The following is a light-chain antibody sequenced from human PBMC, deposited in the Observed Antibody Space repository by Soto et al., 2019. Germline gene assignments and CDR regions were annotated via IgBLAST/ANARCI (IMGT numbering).Light chain of an antibody. Sequence: DIHMTQSPSSLSAAMGYIVTISCXSSQSIKNYLNWYQHKPGAAPKLLIFGASNLESGVPSRFSGSGSGTEFTLSISSLQPEDFATYYCQQGYSTTPITFGQGTRLEIK. V-gene: IGKV1-39*01. CDR2: GAS. CDR1: QSIKNY. CDR3: QQGYSTTPIT. J-gene: IGKJ5*01.